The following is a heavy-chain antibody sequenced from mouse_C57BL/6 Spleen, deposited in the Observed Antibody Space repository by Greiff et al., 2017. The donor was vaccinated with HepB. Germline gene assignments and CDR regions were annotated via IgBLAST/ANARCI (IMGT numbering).Heavy chain of an antibody. Sequence: VQLQQSGAELVKPGASVKLSCKASGYTFTSYWMHWVNQRPGQGLEWIGYINPSSGYTKYNQKFKDKATLTADKSSSTAYMQLSSLTYEDSAVYYCAKNYSSGHWYFDVWGTGTTVTVSS. V-gene: IGHV1-7*01. D-gene: IGHD1-1*01. CDR2: INPSSGYT. CDR3: AKNYSSGHWYFDV. J-gene: IGHJ1*03. CDR1: GYTFTSYW.